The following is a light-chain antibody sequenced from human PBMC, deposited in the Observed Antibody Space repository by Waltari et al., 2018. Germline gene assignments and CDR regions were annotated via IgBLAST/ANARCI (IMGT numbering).Light chain of an antibody. J-gene: IGKJ2*01. V-gene: IGKV3-11*01. CDR1: QSVRTY. CDR3: QQRSNWPPYT. Sequence: EIVLTQSPATLSLSPGDRATLSCRASQSVRTYLAWYQLKPGQAPRLLIYDASNRATGIPARFSGSGSGTDFTLTISSLEPEDFAVYYCQQRSNWPPYTFGQGTKLEIK. CDR2: DAS.